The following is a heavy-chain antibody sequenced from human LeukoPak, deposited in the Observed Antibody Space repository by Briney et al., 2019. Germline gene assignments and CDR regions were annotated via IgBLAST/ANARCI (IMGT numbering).Heavy chain of an antibody. CDR2: IYYSGST. J-gene: IGHJ5*02. CDR3: ARHVFLEWLLSWFDP. V-gene: IGHV4-59*08. D-gene: IGHD3-3*01. CDR1: GGSISSYY. Sequence: SETLSLTCTVSGGSISSYYWSWIRQPPGKGLEWIGYIYYSGSTNYIPSLKSRITISVDTSKNQFSLKLSSVTAADTAVYYCARHVFLEWLLSWFDPWGQGTLVTVSS.